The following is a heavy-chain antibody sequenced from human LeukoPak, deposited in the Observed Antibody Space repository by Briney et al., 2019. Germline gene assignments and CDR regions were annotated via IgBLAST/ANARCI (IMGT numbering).Heavy chain of an antibody. Sequence: GGSLRLSCAASGFTFSYYGMHWVRQAPGQGLEWMGWINPNSGGTNYAQKFQGRVTMTRDTSISTAYMELSRLRSDDTAVYYCARGPRLAATYYYYMDVWGKGTTVTVSS. J-gene: IGHJ6*03. D-gene: IGHD2-15*01. CDR2: INPNSGGT. V-gene: IGHV1-2*02. CDR3: ARGPRLAATYYYYMDV. CDR1: GFTFSYYG.